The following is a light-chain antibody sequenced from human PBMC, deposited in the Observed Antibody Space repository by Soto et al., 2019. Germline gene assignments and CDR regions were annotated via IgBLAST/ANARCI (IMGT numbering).Light chain of an antibody. Sequence: QSVLTQPLSASGAPGQRVTISCSGSSSNTGSNYVYWYQQLPGTAPKLLIYRNNQRPSGVPDRFSGSKSGTSASLAISGLRSEDEADYSCAAWDDSLSGFVFGTGTKVTVL. CDR3: AAWDDSLSGFV. J-gene: IGLJ1*01. V-gene: IGLV1-47*01. CDR1: SSNTGSNY. CDR2: RNN.